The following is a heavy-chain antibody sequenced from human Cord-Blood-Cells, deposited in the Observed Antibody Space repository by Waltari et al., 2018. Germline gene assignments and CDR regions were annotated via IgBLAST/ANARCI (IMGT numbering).Heavy chain of an antibody. CDR1: GFTFSSYG. V-gene: IGHV3-30*18. CDR3: AKSPASGYDYYYYGMDV. CDR2: ISYDGSNK. Sequence: QVQLVESGGGVVQPGRSLRLSCAASGFTFSSYGMHWVRRAPGKGVEWVAVISYDGSNKYYADSVKGRFTISRDNSKNTLYLQMNSLRAEDTAVYYCAKSPASGYDYYYYGMDVWGQGTTVTVSS. D-gene: IGHD3-22*01. J-gene: IGHJ6*02.